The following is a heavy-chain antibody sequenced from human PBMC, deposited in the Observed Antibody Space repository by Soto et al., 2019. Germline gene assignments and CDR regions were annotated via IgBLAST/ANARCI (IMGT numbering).Heavy chain of an antibody. CDR3: AVGFCSSRCYYFAY. CDR2: ISPRDGST. Sequence: GASVKVSCKASGYSFTSYSIHWVRQAPGQGLEWMGIISPRDGSTNYAQKFQGRVTMTSDTSTSTVFMDLSSLRSEDTAIYYCAVGFCSSRCYYFAYWGQGAPVTVSS. J-gene: IGHJ4*02. CDR1: GYSFTSYS. V-gene: IGHV1-46*01. D-gene: IGHD2-2*01.